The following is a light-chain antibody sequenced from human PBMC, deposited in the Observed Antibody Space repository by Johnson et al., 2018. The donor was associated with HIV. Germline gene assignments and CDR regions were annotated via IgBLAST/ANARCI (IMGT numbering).Light chain of an antibody. V-gene: IGLV1-51*01. CDR3: GTWDSSLRTGF. J-gene: IGLJ1*01. Sequence: SVLTQPPSVSAAPGQRVTISCSGSISNIGNNYVSWYQQLPGTAPTLLIYETHKRPSEIHDRFSGSKSGTSATLGITGLQTEDEADYYCGTWDSSLRTGFFGTGTKVTVL. CDR2: ETH. CDR1: ISNIGNNY.